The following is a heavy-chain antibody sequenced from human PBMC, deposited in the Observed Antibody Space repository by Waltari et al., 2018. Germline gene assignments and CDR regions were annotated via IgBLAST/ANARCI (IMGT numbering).Heavy chain of an antibody. D-gene: IGHD3-10*01. Sequence: QVQLQESGPGLVKPSETLSLTCTVSGGSISSHYWSWIRQPPGKALEWIGYIYYSGSTSYNPSLMSRLTISVATSKNQFSRKLSAVTAADTAVYYCARTRITMVQRVIDYGMDVWGQGTTVTVSS. V-gene: IGHV4-59*11. CDR1: GGSISSHY. CDR2: IYYSGST. CDR3: ARTRITMVQRVIDYGMDV. J-gene: IGHJ6*02.